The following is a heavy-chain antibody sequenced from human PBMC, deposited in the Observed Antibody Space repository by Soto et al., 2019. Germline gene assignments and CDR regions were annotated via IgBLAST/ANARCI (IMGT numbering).Heavy chain of an antibody. Sequence: SETLSLTCTVSGGSISSYYWSWIRQPPGKGLEWIGYIYYSGSTNYNPSLKSRVTISVDTSKNQFSLKLSSVTAADTAVYYCARRKGSGSYYPPYYYYYMDVWGKGTTVTVSS. D-gene: IGHD3-10*01. CDR1: GGSISSYY. CDR2: IYYSGST. V-gene: IGHV4-59*08. CDR3: ARRKGSGSYYPPYYYYYMDV. J-gene: IGHJ6*03.